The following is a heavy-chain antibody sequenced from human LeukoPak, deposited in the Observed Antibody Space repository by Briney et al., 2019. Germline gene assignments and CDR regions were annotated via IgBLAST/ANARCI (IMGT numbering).Heavy chain of an antibody. CDR2: IYPGDSDT. CDR3: ARLIPVSTITMVPVGWFDP. Sequence: GESLKISCKGSGYSFTSYWIGWVRQMPGKGLEWMGIIYPGDSDTRYSPSFQGQVTISADKSISTAYLQWSSLKASDTAMYYCARLIPVSTITMVPVGWFDPWGQGTLVTVSS. D-gene: IGHD3-10*01. J-gene: IGHJ5*02. CDR1: GYSFTSYW. V-gene: IGHV5-51*01.